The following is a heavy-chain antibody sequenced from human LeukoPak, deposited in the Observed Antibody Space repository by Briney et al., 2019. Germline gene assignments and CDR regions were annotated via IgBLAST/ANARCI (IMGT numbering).Heavy chain of an antibody. CDR2: IRYDGSNK. CDR3: ANAVRLCSGLKLGYCSGGSCCNFDY. D-gene: IGHD2-15*01. J-gene: IGHJ4*02. Sequence: PGGSLRLSCAASGFTFSSYGMHWVRQAPGKGLEWVAFIRYDGSNKYYADSVKGRFTISRDNSKNTLYLQMNSLRAEDTAVYYCANAVRLCSGLKLGYCSGGSCCNFDYWGQGTLVTVSS. CDR1: GFTFSSYG. V-gene: IGHV3-30*02.